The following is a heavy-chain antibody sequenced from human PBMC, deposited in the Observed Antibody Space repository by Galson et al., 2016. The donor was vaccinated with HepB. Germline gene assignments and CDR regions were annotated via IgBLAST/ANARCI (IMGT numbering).Heavy chain of an antibody. CDR2: IYPGDSDT. V-gene: IGHV5-51*01. J-gene: IGHJ3*02. CDR1: GYKFTSQW. D-gene: IGHD1-1*01. Sequence: QSGAEVKKPGESLKISCKGSGYKFTSQWIGWVRQMPGKSLEWMGIIYPGDSDTRYSPSFRGQVTISADKSISTAHLHWRSLKASDTALYYCARPLPGGGISDGYDIWGQGTLVTVSS. CDR3: ARPLPGGGISDGYDI.